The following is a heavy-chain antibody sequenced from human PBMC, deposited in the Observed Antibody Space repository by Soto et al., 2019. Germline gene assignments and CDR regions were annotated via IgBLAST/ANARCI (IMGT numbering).Heavy chain of an antibody. CDR1: SDVFY. CDR2: ISASGST. D-gene: IGHD3-22*01. CDR3: ARRDRSGFSYWLDT. Sequence: SDVFYWTWIRQHPGKGLEWIGSISASGSTSYNPSLKSRLTVSVDKSKNQFSLNLRSVTAADTAVYYCARRDRSGFSYWLDTWGQGTLVTVSS. J-gene: IGHJ5*02. V-gene: IGHV4-31*02.